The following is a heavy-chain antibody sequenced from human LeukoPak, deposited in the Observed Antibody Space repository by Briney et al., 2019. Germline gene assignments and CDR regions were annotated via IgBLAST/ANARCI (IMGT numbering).Heavy chain of an antibody. CDR2: INPNSGGT. Sequence: ASVKVSCKASGYTFTGYYMHWVRQAPGQGLEWMGWINPNSGGTNYAQKFQGRVTMTRDTSISTPYMGLSRLRSDDTAVYYCARFYYDILTGYYTLDYWGQGTLVTVSS. V-gene: IGHV1-2*02. CDR3: ARFYYDILTGYYTLDY. D-gene: IGHD3-9*01. J-gene: IGHJ4*02. CDR1: GYTFTGYY.